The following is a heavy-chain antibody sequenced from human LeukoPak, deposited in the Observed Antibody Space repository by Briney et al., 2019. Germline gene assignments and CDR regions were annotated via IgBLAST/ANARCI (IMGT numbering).Heavy chain of an antibody. CDR1: GFTFSSYA. CDR2: IYHDGCQL. V-gene: IGHV3-33*01. D-gene: IGHD4-17*01. J-gene: IGHJ4*02. Sequence: GRSLRLSCAASGFTFSSYAMHWVRQAPGRGLEWVSVIYHDGCQLYYADSVMGRFTISRDNSKNTLYLQMNSLRVEDTAVYYCARPSDGHYAQGGYFDYWGQGALVTVS. CDR3: ARPSDGHYAQGGYFDY.